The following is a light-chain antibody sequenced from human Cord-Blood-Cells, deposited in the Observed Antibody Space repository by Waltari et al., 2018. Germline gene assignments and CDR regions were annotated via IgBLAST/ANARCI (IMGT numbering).Light chain of an antibody. Sequence: QSALTQPRSVSGSPGQSVTISCTGTSSDVGGYNYVSWYQKHPGKAPKLMIYDVSKRPSGSPDGFSGTKAGSTASLTISGLQAGDEADYYCCSYAGSYTLVFGGGTKLTVL. J-gene: IGLJ3*02. CDR2: DVS. V-gene: IGLV2-11*01. CDR1: SSDVGGYNY. CDR3: CSYAGSYTLV.